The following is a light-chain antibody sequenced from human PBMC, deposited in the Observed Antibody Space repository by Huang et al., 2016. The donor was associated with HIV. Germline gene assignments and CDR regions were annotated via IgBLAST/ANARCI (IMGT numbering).Light chain of an antibody. CDR1: QSLSGN. J-gene: IGKJ2*01. V-gene: IGKV3D-15*01. CDR3: QHYNDWPRT. Sequence: EIVMTQSPATLSVSPGETVALSCRASQSLSGNLAWYQHKPGQTPRLLIYATSIRAAGVPGRFSGSGSGSEFTLTSSSLLSEDSAVCYCQHYNDWPRTFGQGTKLEIK. CDR2: ATS.